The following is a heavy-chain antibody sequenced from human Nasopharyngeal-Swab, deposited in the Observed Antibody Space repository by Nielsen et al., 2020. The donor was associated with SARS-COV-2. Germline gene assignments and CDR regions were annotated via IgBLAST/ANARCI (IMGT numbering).Heavy chain of an antibody. Sequence: SISCTVSGGSISSGSYYWSWIRQPAGKGLEWIGRIYTSGSTNYNPSLKSRVTISVDTSKNQFSLKLSSVTAADTAVYYCARGLRGVTTYYYYYYMDVWGKGTTVTVSS. J-gene: IGHJ6*03. V-gene: IGHV4-61*02. CDR3: ARGLRGVTTYYYYYYMDV. CDR2: IYTSGST. D-gene: IGHD4-17*01. CDR1: GGSISSGSYY.